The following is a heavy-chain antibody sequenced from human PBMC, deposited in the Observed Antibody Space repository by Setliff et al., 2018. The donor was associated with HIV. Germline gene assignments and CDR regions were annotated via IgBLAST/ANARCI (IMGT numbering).Heavy chain of an antibody. CDR2: INPRGETT. CDR1: GDTFNNYY. V-gene: IGHV1-46*02. Sequence: GASVKVSCKASGDTFNNYYIYWVRQAPGQGLEWMGMINPRGETTNYAQKFQGRVTMTRDTSTSTVYLELRSLRSEDTAVYFCATSIMGGGHSDAFNIWGQGTMVTVSS. J-gene: IGHJ3*02. D-gene: IGHD1-26*01. CDR3: ATSIMGGGHSDAFNI.